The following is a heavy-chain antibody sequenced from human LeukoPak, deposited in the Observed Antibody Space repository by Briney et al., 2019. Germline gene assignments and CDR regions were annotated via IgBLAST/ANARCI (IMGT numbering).Heavy chain of an antibody. CDR2: ISGSGGST. J-gene: IGHJ4*02. CDR3: AKDQGYSSSWYFYY. D-gene: IGHD6-13*01. CDR1: GFTFSIHG. V-gene: IGHV3-23*01. Sequence: GGSLRLSCAASGFTFSIHGMSWVRQAPGKGLEWVSAISGSGGSTYYADFVKGRFTISRDNSKNTLYLQMNSLRAEDTAVYYCAKDQGYSSSWYFYYWGQGTLVTVSS.